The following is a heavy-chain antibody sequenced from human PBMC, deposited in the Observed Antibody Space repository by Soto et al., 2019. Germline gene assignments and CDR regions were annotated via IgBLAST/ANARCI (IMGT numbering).Heavy chain of an antibody. J-gene: IGHJ4*02. CDR3: AKEDLYYYDSSGYQGYYFDY. V-gene: IGHV3-30*18. CDR1: GFTFSSYG. CDR2: ISYDGSNK. Sequence: QVQLVESGGGVVQPGRSLRLSCAASGFTFSSYGMHWVRQAPGKGLEWVAVISYDGSNKYYADSVKGRFTISRDNSKNTLYLQMNSLRAEDTAVYYCAKEDLYYYDSSGYQGYYFDYWGQGTLVTVSS. D-gene: IGHD3-22*01.